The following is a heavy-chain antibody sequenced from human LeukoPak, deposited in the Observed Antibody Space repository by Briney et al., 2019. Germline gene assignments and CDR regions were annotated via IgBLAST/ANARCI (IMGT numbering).Heavy chain of an antibody. CDR3: ARGPLDY. J-gene: IGHJ4*02. CDR1: GGSISSGSYY. CDR2: IYTSGST. Sequence: SETLSLTCTVSGGSISSGSYYWSWIRQPAGKGLEWIGRIYTSGSTNYDPSLKSRVTISVDTSKNQFSLKLSSVTAADTAVYYCARGPLDYWGQGTLVTVSS. V-gene: IGHV4-61*02.